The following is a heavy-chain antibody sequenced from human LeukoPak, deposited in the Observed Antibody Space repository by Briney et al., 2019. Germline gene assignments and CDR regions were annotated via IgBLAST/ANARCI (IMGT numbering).Heavy chain of an antibody. CDR3: ARGARAGYSSGWYIDY. Sequence: PGGSLRLSCAASGFTFSNYGMHWVRQAPGKGLEWVAVIWYDGGNKYYADSVKGRFTISRDNSKKTLYLQMNSLRAEDTAVYYCARGARAGYSSGWYIDYWGQGTLVTVSS. CDR2: IWYDGGNK. D-gene: IGHD6-19*01. CDR1: GFTFSNYG. V-gene: IGHV3-33*01. J-gene: IGHJ4*02.